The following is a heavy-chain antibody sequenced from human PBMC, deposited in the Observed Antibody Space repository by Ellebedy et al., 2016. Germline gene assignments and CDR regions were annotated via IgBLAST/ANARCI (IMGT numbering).Heavy chain of an antibody. V-gene: IGHV1-2*02. Sequence: ASVKVSCXASGYTFTSYYIHWVRQAPGQGLECMGWINPNGDGTYYAQKFRGRVTMTRDRSIDTAYMELSSLRSDDTAIYYCARDDPGPQAFDIWGQGTMVTVSS. CDR1: GYTFTSYY. CDR2: INPNGDGT. CDR3: ARDDPGPQAFDI. J-gene: IGHJ3*02. D-gene: IGHD1-14*01.